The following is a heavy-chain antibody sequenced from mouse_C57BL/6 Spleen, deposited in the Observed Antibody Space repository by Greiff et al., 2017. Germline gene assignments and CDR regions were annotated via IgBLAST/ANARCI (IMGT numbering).Heavy chain of an antibody. CDR2: LGDCGSYT. Sequence: EVHLVESGGGLVMPGGSLKLSCAASGFTFSSYAMSWVRQTPGKRLEWVATLGDCGSYTYYPENVKGRFTISRDNAKNNLYLQMSHLKSEDTAMYYCARGESNYGDWFAYWGQGTLVTVSA. CDR3: ARGESNYGDWFAY. CDR1: GFTFSSYA. D-gene: IGHD2-5*01. V-gene: IGHV5-4*01. J-gene: IGHJ3*01.